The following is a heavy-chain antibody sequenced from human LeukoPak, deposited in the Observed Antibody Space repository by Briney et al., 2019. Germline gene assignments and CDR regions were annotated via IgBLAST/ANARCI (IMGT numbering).Heavy chain of an antibody. D-gene: IGHD6-6*01. V-gene: IGHV4-59*01. CDR3: ARGGAARLHFQN. CDR1: GGSISTYY. CDR2: IYHSGST. J-gene: IGHJ1*01. Sequence: SQTLSLTCTVSGGSISTYYWNWIRQPPGKGLEWIGYIYHSGSTNYNPSLQSRVTISVDTSKNQFSLNLNSVTAADTAVYYCARGGAARLHFQNWGQGTLVTVSS.